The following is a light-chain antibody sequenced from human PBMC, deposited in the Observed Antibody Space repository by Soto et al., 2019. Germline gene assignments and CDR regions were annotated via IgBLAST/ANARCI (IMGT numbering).Light chain of an antibody. Sequence: QSALTQPPSVSASPGQSVTIPCTATSSDVGAYNRVSWYQQYPGTPPKLMISEVNNRPSGVPDRFSGSKSGNTASLTISGLQAEDEADYYCSLYTSSSTVAFGGGTKLNVL. CDR1: SSDVGAYNR. J-gene: IGLJ2*01. CDR3: SLYTSSSTVA. CDR2: EVN. V-gene: IGLV2-18*01.